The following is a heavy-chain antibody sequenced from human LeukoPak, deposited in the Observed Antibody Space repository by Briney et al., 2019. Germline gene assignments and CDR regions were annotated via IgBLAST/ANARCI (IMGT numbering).Heavy chain of an antibody. J-gene: IGHJ4*02. CDR2: ISGSGGSST. V-gene: IGHV3-23*01. CDR1: GLTVSSDS. CDR3: ANSAAVGTFY. D-gene: IGHD6-13*01. Sequence: GGSLRLSCTVSGLTVSSDSMSWVRQAPGKGLEWVSAISGSGGSSTYYADSVKGRFTISRDNSKNTLYLQMNSLRAEDTAVYYCANSAAVGTFYWGQGTLVTVSS.